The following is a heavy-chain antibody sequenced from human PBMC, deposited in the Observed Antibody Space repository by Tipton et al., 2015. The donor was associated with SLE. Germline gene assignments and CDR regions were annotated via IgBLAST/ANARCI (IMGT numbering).Heavy chain of an antibody. CDR2: ISQSGST. Sequence: TLSLTCSVSGASISSHYWTWLRQPPGKGLEWIAEISQSGSTNYNPSLQSRVPVSVDTSKSQFSLKMSSLTAADTAMYYCARLPPLFGDYSKYFDPWGQGTLVTVSS. CDR1: GASISSHY. V-gene: IGHV4-34*01. CDR3: ARLPPLFGDYSKYFDP. J-gene: IGHJ5*02. D-gene: IGHD4-17*01.